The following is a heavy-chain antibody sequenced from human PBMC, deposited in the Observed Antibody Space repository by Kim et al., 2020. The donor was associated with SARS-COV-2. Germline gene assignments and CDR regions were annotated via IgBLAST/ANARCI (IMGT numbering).Heavy chain of an antibody. Sequence: GGSLRLSCAASGFTFSSYAMSWVRQAPGKGLVWVSAISGSGGSTYYADSVKGRFTISRDNSKNTLYLQMNSLRAEDTAVYYCAKGTSPSYYYDSSGYYYPDAFDIWGQGTMVTVSS. CDR2: ISGSGGST. V-gene: IGHV3-23*01. J-gene: IGHJ3*02. CDR3: AKGTSPSYYYDSSGYYYPDAFDI. D-gene: IGHD3-22*01. CDR1: GFTFSSYA.